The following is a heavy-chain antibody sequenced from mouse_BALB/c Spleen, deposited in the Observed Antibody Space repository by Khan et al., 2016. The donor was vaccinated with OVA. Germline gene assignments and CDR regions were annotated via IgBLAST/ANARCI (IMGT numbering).Heavy chain of an antibody. V-gene: IGHV5-6*01. Sequence: EVELVESGGDLVKPEGSLKLSCAASGFTFSTYDMSWVRQTPDKRLEWVATISSGGSYTYYPDSVQGRFIISRDNAKNTLYLQRSSLKSDDTSMFYCARLAYYYDSKGCAYWGQGTLVTVSA. D-gene: IGHD1-1*01. J-gene: IGHJ3*01. CDR3: ARLAYYYDSKGCAY. CDR2: ISSGGSYT. CDR1: GFTFSTYD.